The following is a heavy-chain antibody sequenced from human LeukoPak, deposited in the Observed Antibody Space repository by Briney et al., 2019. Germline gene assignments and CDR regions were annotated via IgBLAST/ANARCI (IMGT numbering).Heavy chain of an antibody. CDR3: ARFVGATSYFDY. J-gene: IGHJ4*02. CDR2: IYSGGST. D-gene: IGHD1-26*01. CDR1: GFTVSSNY. V-gene: IGHV3-53*01. Sequence: GGSLRLSCAASGFTVSSNYMSWVRQAPGKGLEWVSVIYSGGSTYYADSVEGRFTISRDNSKNTLYLQMNSLRAEDTAVYYCARFVGATSYFDYWGQGTLVTVSS.